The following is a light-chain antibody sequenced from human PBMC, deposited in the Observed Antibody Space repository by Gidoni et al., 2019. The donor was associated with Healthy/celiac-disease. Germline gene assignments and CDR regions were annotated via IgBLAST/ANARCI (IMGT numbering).Light chain of an antibody. V-gene: IGKV3-11*01. CDR3: QQRSNWPLT. Sequence: EIVLTQSPATLSLSPGERATLSCRASQSFSSYLAWYQQKPGQAPRLLIYDASNRATGIPARFSGSGSGTDFTLTISSLEPEDFAVYYCQQRSNWPLTFXXXTKLEIK. J-gene: IGKJ2*01. CDR2: DAS. CDR1: QSFSSY.